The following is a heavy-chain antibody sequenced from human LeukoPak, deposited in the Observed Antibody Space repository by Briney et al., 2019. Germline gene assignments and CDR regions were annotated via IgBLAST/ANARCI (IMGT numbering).Heavy chain of an antibody. CDR3: ARGRGIQLWFSPGHFDL. D-gene: IGHD5-18*01. J-gene: IGHJ2*01. V-gene: IGHV4-34*01. CDR1: GGSFSGYY. Sequence: SETLSLTCAVYGGSFSGYYWSWIRQPPGKGLEWIGEINHSGSTNYNPSLKSRVTISVDTSKNQFSLELSSVTAADTAVYYCARGRGIQLWFSPGHFDLWGRGTLVTVSS. CDR2: INHSGST.